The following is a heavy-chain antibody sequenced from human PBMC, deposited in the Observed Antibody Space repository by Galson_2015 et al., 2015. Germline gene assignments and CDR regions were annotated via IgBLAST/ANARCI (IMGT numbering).Heavy chain of an antibody. CDR1: GYTFTSYG. CDR2: ISAYNGNT. Sequence: SVKVSCKASGYTFTSYGISWVRQAPGQGLEWMGWISAYNGNTNYAQKLQGRVTMTTDTSTSTAYMELRSLRSDDTVVYYCARDIPLVGAITYYYYYGMDVWGQGATVTVSS. D-gene: IGHD1-26*01. J-gene: IGHJ6*02. V-gene: IGHV1-18*01. CDR3: ARDIPLVGAITYYYYYGMDV.